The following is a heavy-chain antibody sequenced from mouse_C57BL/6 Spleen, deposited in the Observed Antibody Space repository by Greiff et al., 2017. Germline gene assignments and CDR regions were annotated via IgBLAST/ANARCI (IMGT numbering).Heavy chain of an antibody. CDR3: ARRYGNPWYFDV. CDR2: LNPSTGGT. Sequence: EVKVVESGPELVKPGASVKISCTASGYSFTGYYMNWVKQSPEKSLEWIGALNPSTGGTTYTQKFKAKATLTVDKSSSTAYMQLKSLTSEDSAVYYCARRYGNPWYFDVWGTGTTGTVSS. J-gene: IGHJ1*03. D-gene: IGHD2-10*02. V-gene: IGHV1-42*01. CDR1: GYSFTGYY.